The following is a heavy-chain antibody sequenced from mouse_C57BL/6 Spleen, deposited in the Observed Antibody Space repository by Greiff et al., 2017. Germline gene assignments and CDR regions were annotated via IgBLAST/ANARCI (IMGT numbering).Heavy chain of an antibody. D-gene: IGHD1-1*01. CDR1: GFTFSDYY. CDR3: ARPSYYYGSYYFDY. Sequence: DVQLVESGGGLVQPGGSLKLSCAASGFTFSDYYMYWVRQTPEKRLEWVAYISNGGGSTYYPDTVKGRFTISRDNAKNTLYLQMSRLKSEDTAMYYCARPSYYYGSYYFDYWGQGTTLTVSS. J-gene: IGHJ2*01. CDR2: ISNGGGST. V-gene: IGHV5-12*01.